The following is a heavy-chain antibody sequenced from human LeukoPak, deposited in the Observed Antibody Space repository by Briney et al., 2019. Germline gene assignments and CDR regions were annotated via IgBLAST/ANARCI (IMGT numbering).Heavy chain of an antibody. J-gene: IGHJ4*02. D-gene: IGHD3-3*01. CDR3: ARAPYHDFWSGYSKYYFDY. V-gene: IGHV1-18*01. CDR1: GYTFTSYG. CDR2: ISANNGNT. Sequence: ASVKVSCKASGYTFTSYGISWVRQAPGQGLEWMGWISANNGNTNNAQKLQGRVTMPTDTSPSTAYMVLRSLRSDDTGVYYCARAPYHDFWSGYSKYYFDYWGQGTLVTVSS.